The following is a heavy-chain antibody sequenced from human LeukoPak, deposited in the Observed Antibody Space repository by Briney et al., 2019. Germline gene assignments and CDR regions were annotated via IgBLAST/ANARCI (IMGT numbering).Heavy chain of an antibody. V-gene: IGHV3-53*01. CDR1: GFTVSSNY. CDR3: AKGTYDSTPFDY. CDR2: IYSGGST. J-gene: IGHJ4*02. D-gene: IGHD3-16*01. Sequence: PGGSLRLSCAASGFTVSSNYMSWGRQAPGKGLEWVSVIYSGGSTYSADSVKGRFTISRDNSKNTLYLQMNNLRAEDTAVYYCAKGTYDSTPFDYWGQGTLVTVSS.